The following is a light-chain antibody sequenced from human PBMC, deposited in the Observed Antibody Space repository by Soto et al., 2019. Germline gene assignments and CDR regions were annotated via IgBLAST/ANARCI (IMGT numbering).Light chain of an antibody. Sequence: EIVLTQSPATLSLSPGERATLSCRSSQSVSTFLAWYQQKPGQAPRLLISDASTRATGVPARFSGSGSGTDFTLTISSLEPQDFAVYYCQQRSNWPFITVGPGTRLEIK. CDR2: DAS. CDR3: QQRSNWPFIT. J-gene: IGKJ5*01. CDR1: QSVSTF. V-gene: IGKV3-11*01.